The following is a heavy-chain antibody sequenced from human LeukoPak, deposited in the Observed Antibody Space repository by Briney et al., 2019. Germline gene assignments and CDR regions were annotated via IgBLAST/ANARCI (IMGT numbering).Heavy chain of an antibody. Sequence: PGGSLTLSCAASGFTFSSYGMNWVRQAPGNGLDWVSYISSSSTYIYYASSVKGRFTISGDNAKNSLYLQMTSLRAEDTAVYYCAELGITMIGGVWGKGTTVTIAS. D-gene: IGHD3-10*02. CDR1: GFTFSSYG. J-gene: IGHJ6*04. CDR2: ISSSSTYI. V-gene: IGHV3-21*01. CDR3: AELGITMIGGV.